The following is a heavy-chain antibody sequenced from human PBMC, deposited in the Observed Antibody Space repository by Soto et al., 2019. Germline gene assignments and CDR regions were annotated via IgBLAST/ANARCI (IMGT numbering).Heavy chain of an antibody. Sequence: QVQLVQSGAEVKKPGASVKVSCKASGYTFTSYAMHWVRQAPGQRLEWMGWINAGNGNTKYSQKLQGRVTITRDTSASTAYMELSSLRSEDTAVYYCARDRYCSSTSCHDAFDIWGQGTMVTVSS. CDR1: GYTFTSYA. CDR3: ARDRYCSSTSCHDAFDI. CDR2: INAGNGNT. J-gene: IGHJ3*02. V-gene: IGHV1-3*01. D-gene: IGHD2-2*01.